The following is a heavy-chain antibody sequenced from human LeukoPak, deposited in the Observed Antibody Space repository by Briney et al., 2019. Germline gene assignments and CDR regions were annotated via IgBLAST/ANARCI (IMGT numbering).Heavy chain of an antibody. Sequence: GGSLRLSCAASGFTVSSNYMSWVRQAPGKGLEWVSVIYSGGSTYYPDSVKGRFPISRDNSKNTLYLQMNSLRAEDTAVYYCARDNILSYWGQGTLVTVSS. CDR2: IYSGGST. CDR3: ARDNILSY. V-gene: IGHV3-53*01. J-gene: IGHJ4*02. CDR1: GFTVSSNY.